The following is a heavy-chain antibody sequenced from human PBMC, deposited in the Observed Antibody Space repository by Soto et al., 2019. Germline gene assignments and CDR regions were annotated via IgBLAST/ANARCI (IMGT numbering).Heavy chain of an antibody. CDR1: GGSISSSSYY. CDR3: ARRTSYGHLAGLITSYYYYYYMDV. V-gene: IGHV4-39*01. CDR2: IYYSGST. J-gene: IGHJ6*03. Sequence: SETLSLTCTVSGGSISSSSYYWGWIRQPPGKGLEWIGSIYYSGSTYYNPSLKSRVTISVDTSKNQFSLKLSSVTAADTAVYYCARRTSYGHLAGLITSYYYYYYMDVWGKGTTVTVSS. D-gene: IGHD5-18*01.